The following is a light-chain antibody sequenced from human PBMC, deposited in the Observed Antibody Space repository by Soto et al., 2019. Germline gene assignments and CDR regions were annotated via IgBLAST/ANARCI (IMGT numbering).Light chain of an antibody. Sequence: QSALTQPASVSGSPGQSITISCTGTSSAAGNYNFVSWYQQHPGKAPKVIIYEESTRPSGVSTRISGSKSGNTASLTISGLQAEDEADYYCCSYAGSSTSWVFGGGTKVTVL. CDR3: CSYAGSSTSWV. CDR1: SSAAGNYNF. J-gene: IGLJ3*02. V-gene: IGLV2-23*01. CDR2: EES.